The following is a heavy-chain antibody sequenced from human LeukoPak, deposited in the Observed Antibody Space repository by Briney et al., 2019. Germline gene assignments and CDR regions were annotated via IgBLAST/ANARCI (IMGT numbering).Heavy chain of an antibody. V-gene: IGHV1-69*04. J-gene: IGHJ6*02. Sequence: SVKVSCKASGGTFSSYAISWVRQAPGQGLEWMGRIIPILGIANYAQKFQGRVTITADKSTSTAYMELSSLRSEDTAVYYCARGDFWSGYTYYYYGMDVWGQGTTVTVS. CDR3: ARGDFWSGYTYYYYGMDV. D-gene: IGHD3-3*01. CDR2: IIPILGIA. CDR1: GGTFSSYA.